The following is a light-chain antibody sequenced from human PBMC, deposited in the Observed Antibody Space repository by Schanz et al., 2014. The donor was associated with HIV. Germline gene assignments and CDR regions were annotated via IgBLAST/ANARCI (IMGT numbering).Light chain of an antibody. V-gene: IGKV3-11*01. CDR3: QQYSSYSPT. Sequence: EIVLTQSPGTLSLSLGERATLSCRASQRSNYIAWYQQKRGQPPRLLIFDASNRASGIPARFSGSGSGTDFTLTINSLEPEDFATYYCQQYSSYSPTFGQGTKVEV. J-gene: IGKJ1*01. CDR1: QRSNY. CDR2: DAS.